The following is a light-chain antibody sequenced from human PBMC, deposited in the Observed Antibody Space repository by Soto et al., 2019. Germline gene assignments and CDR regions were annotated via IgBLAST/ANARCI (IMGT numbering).Light chain of an antibody. J-gene: IGLJ1*01. CDR3: SSYTSSSTL. CDR1: SVDAGGYNY. V-gene: IGLV2-14*01. CDR2: DVS. Sequence: QSVLTQPASVSGSPGQLITISCTGTSVDAGGYNYVSWYQQHPGKAPKLMIYDVSNRPSGVSNRFSGSKSGNTASLTISGLQAEDEADYYCSSYTSSSTLFGTGTKVTVL.